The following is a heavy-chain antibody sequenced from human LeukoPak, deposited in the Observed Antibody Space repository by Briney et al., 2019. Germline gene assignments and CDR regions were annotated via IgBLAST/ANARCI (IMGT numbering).Heavy chain of an antibody. CDR1: RFTFSNYG. CDR2: IKQDGSEK. J-gene: IGHJ4*02. CDR3: ARSYTADY. Sequence: GGTLRLSCAASRFTFSNYGMSWVRQAPGKGLEWVANIKQDGSEKYYVDSVKGRFTISRDNAKNSLYLQMNSLRAEDTAVYYCARSYTADYWGQGTLVTVSS. D-gene: IGHD1-14*01. V-gene: IGHV3-7*01.